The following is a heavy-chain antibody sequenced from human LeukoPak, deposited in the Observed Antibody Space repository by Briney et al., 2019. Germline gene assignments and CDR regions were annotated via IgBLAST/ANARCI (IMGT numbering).Heavy chain of an antibody. CDR1: GFTFSSYA. V-gene: IGHV3-23*01. J-gene: IGHJ4*02. CDR2: ISGSGGST. Sequence: GGSLRLSCAASGFTFSSYAMSWVRQAPGKGLEWVSAISGSGGSTYYADSVKGRFTISRDNSKNTLYLQMISLRAEDTAVYYCAKRLEYSSSSGSFWGQGTLVTVSS. D-gene: IGHD6-6*01. CDR3: AKRLEYSSSSGSF.